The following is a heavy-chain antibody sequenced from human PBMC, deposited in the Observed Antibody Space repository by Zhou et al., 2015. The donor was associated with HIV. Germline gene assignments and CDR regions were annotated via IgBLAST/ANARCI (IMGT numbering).Heavy chain of an antibody. Sequence: QVQLVQSGAEVQKPGSSVKVSCKASGGIFSNYLISWVRQAPGQGLEWMGGIIPIIGRANYAQDRVTITADETTRTVYMELSSLRSEDTAAYYCAREGWGSWYFDLWGRGTLVSVSS. CDR2: IIPIIGRA. V-gene: IGHV1-69*01. J-gene: IGHJ2*01. D-gene: IGHD7-27*01. CDR3: AREGWGSWYFDL. CDR1: GGIFSNYL.